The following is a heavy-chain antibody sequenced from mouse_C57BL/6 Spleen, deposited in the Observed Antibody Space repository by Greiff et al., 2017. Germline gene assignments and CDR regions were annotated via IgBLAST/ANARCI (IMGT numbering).Heavy chain of an antibody. CDR3: ARPGYYGRGAMDY. CDR1: GFTFSDYG. V-gene: IGHV5-17*01. Sequence: EVHLVESGGGLVKPGGSLKLSCAASGFTFSDYGMHWVRQAPEKGLEWVAYISSGSSTIYYADTVKGRFTISRDNAKNTLFLQMTSLRSEDTAMYYCARPGYYGRGAMDYWGQGTSVTVSS. CDR2: ISSGSSTI. D-gene: IGHD1-2*01. J-gene: IGHJ4*01.